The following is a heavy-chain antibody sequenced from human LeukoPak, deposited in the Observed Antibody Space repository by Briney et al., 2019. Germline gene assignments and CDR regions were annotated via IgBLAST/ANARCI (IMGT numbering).Heavy chain of an antibody. V-gene: IGHV4-39*01. CDR1: GGSISSSSYY. D-gene: IGHD4-11*01. CDR2: IYYSGST. Sequence: SETLSLTCTVSGGSISSSSYYWGWIRQPPGKGLERIGSIYYSGSTYYNPSLKSRVTISVDTSKNQFSLKLSSVTAADTAVYYCAKTTTSNPYYFDYWGQGTLVTVSS. CDR3: AKTTTSNPYYFDY. J-gene: IGHJ4*02.